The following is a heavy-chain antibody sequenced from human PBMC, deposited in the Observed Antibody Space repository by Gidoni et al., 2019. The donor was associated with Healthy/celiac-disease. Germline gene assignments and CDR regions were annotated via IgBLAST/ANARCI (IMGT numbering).Heavy chain of an antibody. CDR3: ARDKWYAACSTSCHYYFDY. CDR2: ISSSGSTI. CDR1: GFTFSDYS. V-gene: IGHV3-11*01. J-gene: IGHJ4*02. D-gene: IGHD2-2*01. Sequence: QVQLVESGGGLVKPGGSLILSCAASGFTFSDYSMSWIRQAPGKGLEWVSYISSSGSTIYYADSVKGRFTISRDNAKNSLYLQMNSLRAEDTAVYYCARDKWYAACSTSCHYYFDYWGQGTLVTVSS.